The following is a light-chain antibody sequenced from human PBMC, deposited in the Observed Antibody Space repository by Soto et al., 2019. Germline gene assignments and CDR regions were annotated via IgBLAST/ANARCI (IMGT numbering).Light chain of an antibody. CDR3: QKYGSAFT. V-gene: IGKV3-20*01. J-gene: IGKJ3*01. CDR1: QSVSSNY. CDR2: AAS. Sequence: EIVLTQSPGTLSLSPGERATLSCRASQSVSSNYLAWYQHKPGQGPRLLIYAASSRATGIPDRFSGSWSGTDFTLTISRLEPEDFALYYCQKYGSAFTFGPGTKVDIK.